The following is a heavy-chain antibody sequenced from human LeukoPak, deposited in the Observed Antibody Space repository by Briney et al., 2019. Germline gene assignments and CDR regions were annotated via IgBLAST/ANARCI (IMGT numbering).Heavy chain of an antibody. CDR1: GFTFSSYA. D-gene: IGHD4-23*01. V-gene: IGHV3-64*01. Sequence: GGSLRLYCAASGFTFSSYAMHWVRQAPGKGLEYVSAISSNGGSTYYANSVKGRFTISRDNSKNTLYLQMGSLRAEDMAVYYCARDGVVTGHDYWGQGTLVTVSS. CDR3: ARDGVVTGHDY. J-gene: IGHJ4*02. CDR2: ISSNGGST.